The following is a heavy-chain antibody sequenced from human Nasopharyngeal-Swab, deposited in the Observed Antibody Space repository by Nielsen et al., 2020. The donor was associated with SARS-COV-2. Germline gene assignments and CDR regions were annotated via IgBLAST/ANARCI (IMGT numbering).Heavy chain of an antibody. CDR1: GFTFSSYS. Sequence: GESLKISCAASGFTFSSYSMSWVRQAPGKGLEWVSAISGSGGSTYYADSVKGRFTISRDNSKNTLYLQMNSLRAEDTAVYYCAKDLGIVVVPAARGLCDYWGQGTLVTVSS. J-gene: IGHJ4*02. V-gene: IGHV3-23*01. CDR2: ISGSGGST. D-gene: IGHD2-2*03. CDR3: AKDLGIVVVPAARGLCDY.